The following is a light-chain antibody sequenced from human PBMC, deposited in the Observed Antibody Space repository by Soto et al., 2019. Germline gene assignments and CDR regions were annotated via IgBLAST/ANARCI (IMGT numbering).Light chain of an antibody. CDR2: EVS. CDR3: CSYAGSRV. J-gene: IGLJ3*02. CDR1: SSDVGSYNL. Sequence: QSVLTQPASVSGSPGQSITISCTGTSSDVGSYNLVSWYQQHPGKAPKLMIYEVSKRPSGVSNSFSGSKSGNTASLTISGLQAEDEANYYCCSYAGSRVFGGGTKLTV. V-gene: IGLV2-23*02.